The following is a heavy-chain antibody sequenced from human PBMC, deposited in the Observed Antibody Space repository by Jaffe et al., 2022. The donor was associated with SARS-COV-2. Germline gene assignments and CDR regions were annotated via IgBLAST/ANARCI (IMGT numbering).Heavy chain of an antibody. CDR3: KGGYDSSGYYSNLADS. D-gene: IGHD3-22*01. CDR2: ISYDGSSK. CDR1: GFTFSSYG. Sequence: QVQLVESGGGVVQPGRSLRLSCAASGFTFSSYGMHWVRQAPGKGLEWVAVISYDGSSKYYADSVKGRFTVSRDNSKNTLYLQMNSLRAEDTAVYYCKGGYDSSGYYSNLADSWGQGTLVTVSS. V-gene: IGHV3-30*03. J-gene: IGHJ4*02.